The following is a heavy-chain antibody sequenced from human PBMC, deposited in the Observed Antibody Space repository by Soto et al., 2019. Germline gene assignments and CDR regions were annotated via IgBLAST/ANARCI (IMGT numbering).Heavy chain of an antibody. Sequence: GGSLRLSCAASGFTFSNAWMNWVRQAPGKGLEWVGRIKSKTDGGTTDYAAPVKGRFTISRDDSKKTLYLQMNSLKTEDTAVYYCTTDTGRDYDFWSGYYPPYYYYGMDVWGQGTTVTVSS. V-gene: IGHV3-15*07. D-gene: IGHD3-3*01. CDR3: TTDTGRDYDFWSGYYPPYYYYGMDV. J-gene: IGHJ6*02. CDR2: IKSKTDGGTT. CDR1: GFTFSNAW.